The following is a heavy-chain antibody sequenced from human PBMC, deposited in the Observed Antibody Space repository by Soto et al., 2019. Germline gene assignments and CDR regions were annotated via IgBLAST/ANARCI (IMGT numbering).Heavy chain of an antibody. J-gene: IGHJ5*02. CDR3: ARSWPYGDPIKLDP. CDR2: ISAYNGNT. Sequence: ASVKVSCKASGYTFTSYGISWVRQAPGQGLEWMGWISAYNGNTNYAQKLQGRVTMTTGTSTSTAYMELRSLRPDDTAVYYCARSWPYGDPIKLDPWRQRTLVTVSS. CDR1: GYTFTSYG. D-gene: IGHD4-17*01. V-gene: IGHV1-18*01.